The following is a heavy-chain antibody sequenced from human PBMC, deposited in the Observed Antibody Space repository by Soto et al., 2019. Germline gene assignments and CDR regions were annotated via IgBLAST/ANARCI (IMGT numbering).Heavy chain of an antibody. CDR3: TTDAVGYDSSGYYYERDY. CDR1: GFTFSNAW. CDR2: IKSKTDGGTT. Sequence: EVQLVESGGGLVKPGGSLRLSCAASGFTFSNAWMSWVRQAPGKGLEWVGRIKSKTDGGTTDYAAPVKGRFTISRDDSKNTLYLQMNSLKTEDTAVYYCTTDAVGYDSSGYYYERDYWGQGTLVTVSS. J-gene: IGHJ4*02. D-gene: IGHD3-22*01. V-gene: IGHV3-15*01.